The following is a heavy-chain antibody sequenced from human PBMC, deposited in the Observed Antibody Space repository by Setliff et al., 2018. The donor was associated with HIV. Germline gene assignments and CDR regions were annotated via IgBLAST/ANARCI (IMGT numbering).Heavy chain of an antibody. CDR2: IIPSFGTA. Sequence: GASVKVSCKASGDTFSNYALSWVRQAPGQALEWMGGIIPSFGTASSAQKFQGRVTITTDESTSTAYMELISLRSEETAMYYCASAYCSSTSCYVRWGDGMDVWGQGTTVTVSS. CDR3: ASAYCSSTSCYVRWGDGMDV. J-gene: IGHJ6*02. CDR1: GDTFSNYA. D-gene: IGHD2-2*01. V-gene: IGHV1-69*05.